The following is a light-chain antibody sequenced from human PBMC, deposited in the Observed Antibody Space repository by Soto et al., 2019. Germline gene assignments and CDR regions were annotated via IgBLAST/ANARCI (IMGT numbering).Light chain of an antibody. J-gene: IGLJ1*01. Sequence: QSALTQPASVSGSPGQSITISCTGTNSDVGGYKFVSWYQQHPGKAPKLMIYEVSNRPSGVSIRFSGSKSGKTASLTISGLLAEDEADYYCSSYTSSSTLVFGTGTKLTVL. CDR3: SSYTSSSTLV. CDR1: NSDVGGYKF. CDR2: EVS. V-gene: IGLV2-14*01.